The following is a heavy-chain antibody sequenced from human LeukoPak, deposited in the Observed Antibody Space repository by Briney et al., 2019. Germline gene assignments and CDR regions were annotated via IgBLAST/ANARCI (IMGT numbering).Heavy chain of an antibody. CDR3: ARGTQSSSSLYYYYYMDV. CDR2: IYYSGST. D-gene: IGHD6-6*01. CDR1: GGSISSYY. Sequence: SETLSLTCTVSGGSISSYYWSWIRQPPGKGLEWIGYIYYSGSTNYNPSLKSRVTISVDTSKNQFSLKLSSVTAADTAVYYCARGTQSSSSLYYYYYMDVWGKGTTVTVSS. J-gene: IGHJ6*03. V-gene: IGHV4-59*01.